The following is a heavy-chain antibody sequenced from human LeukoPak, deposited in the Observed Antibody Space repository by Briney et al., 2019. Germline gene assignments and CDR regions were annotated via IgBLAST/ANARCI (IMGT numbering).Heavy chain of an antibody. V-gene: IGHV4-59*08. D-gene: IGHD3-10*01. Sequence: SETLSLTCTVSVGSISSYYWSWIRQPPGKGLEWIGYIYYSGSTNYNPSLKSRVTISVDTSKNQFSLKLSSVTAADTAVYYCARLLLWFGELFPNGMDVWGQGTTVTVSS. J-gene: IGHJ6*02. CDR3: ARLLLWFGELFPNGMDV. CDR1: VGSISSYY. CDR2: IYYSGST.